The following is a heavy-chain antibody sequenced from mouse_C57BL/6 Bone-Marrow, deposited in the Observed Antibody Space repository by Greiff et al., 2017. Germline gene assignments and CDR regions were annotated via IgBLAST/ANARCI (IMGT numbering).Heavy chain of an antibody. Sequence: EVMLVESGEGLVKPGGSLKLSCAASGFTFSSYAMSWVRQTPEKRLEWVAYISSGGDYIYYADTVKGRFTISRDNARNTLYLQMSSLKSEDTAMYYCTRDRRKGDFDYWGQGTTLTVSS. CDR2: ISSGGDYI. J-gene: IGHJ2*01. CDR3: TRDRRKGDFDY. CDR1: GFTFSSYA. V-gene: IGHV5-9-1*02.